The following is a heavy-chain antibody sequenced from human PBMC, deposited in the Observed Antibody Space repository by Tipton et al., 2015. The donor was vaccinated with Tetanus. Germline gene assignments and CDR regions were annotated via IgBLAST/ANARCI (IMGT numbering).Heavy chain of an antibody. CDR2: ISWNSGSI. CDR3: AKGHCSGGSCCDYFDY. Sequence: SLRLSCAASGFTFDDYAMRWVRQAPGKGLEWVSGISWNSGSIGYADSVKGRFTISRDNAKNSLYLQMNSLRAEDTALYYCAKGHCSGGSCCDYFDYWGQGTLVTVSS. D-gene: IGHD2-15*01. V-gene: IGHV3-9*01. CDR1: GFTFDDYA. J-gene: IGHJ4*02.